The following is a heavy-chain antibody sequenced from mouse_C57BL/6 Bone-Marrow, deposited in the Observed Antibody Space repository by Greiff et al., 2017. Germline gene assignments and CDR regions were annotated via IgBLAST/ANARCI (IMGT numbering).Heavy chain of an antibody. V-gene: IGHV5-17*01. CDR3: ASYYGSSYWYFDV. CDR2: ISSGSSTI. CDR1: GFTFSDYG. D-gene: IGHD1-1*01. J-gene: IGHJ1*03. Sequence: EVKVVESGGGLVKPGGSLKLSCAASGFTFSDYGMHWVRQAPEKGLEWVAYISSGSSTIYYAATVKGRFTISRDNAKNTLFLQMTSLRSEDTAMYYCASYYGSSYWYFDVWGKGTTVTVSS.